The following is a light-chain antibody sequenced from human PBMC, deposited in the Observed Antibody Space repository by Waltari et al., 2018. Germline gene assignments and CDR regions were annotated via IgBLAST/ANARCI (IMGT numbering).Light chain of an antibody. J-gene: IGKJ1*01. CDR2: STS. CDR1: PSVSSSY. Sequence: IVLTQSPGTLSLSPGERATLPCRASPSVSSSYLAWYQHKPGQAPRLLIYSTSSRATGIPDRFSGSGSGTDFTLTISRLEPEDFAMYYCQQFGDSPPSWTFGQGTKVEIK. V-gene: IGKV3-20*01. CDR3: QQFGDSPPSWT.